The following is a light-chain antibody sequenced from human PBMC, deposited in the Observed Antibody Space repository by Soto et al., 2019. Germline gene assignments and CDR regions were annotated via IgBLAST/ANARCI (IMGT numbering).Light chain of an antibody. CDR1: QSVSNNY. CDR3: QHRSHWPWT. V-gene: IGKV3-11*01. J-gene: IGKJ1*01. CDR2: GAS. Sequence: EIGWTQCPGTVSLSAGERATLSCRASQSVSNNYLAWYQQKPGQAPRLLIYGASNRATGIPPRFSGRGSGPHSTLIFSRLKPEDPPVYSCQHRSHWPWTFRQGTKVDIK.